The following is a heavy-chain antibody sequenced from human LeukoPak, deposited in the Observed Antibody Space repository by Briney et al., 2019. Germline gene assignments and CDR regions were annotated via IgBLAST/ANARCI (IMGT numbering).Heavy chain of an antibody. CDR3: AKVGTSIAAAGEFDY. D-gene: IGHD6-13*01. Sequence: GGSPRLSCAASGFTFSSYGMHWVRQAPGKGLEWVAVISYDGSNKYYADSVKGRFTISRDNSKNTLYLQMNSLRAEDTAVYYCAKVGTSIAAAGEFDYWGQGTLVTVSS. V-gene: IGHV3-30*18. CDR1: GFTFSSYG. CDR2: ISYDGSNK. J-gene: IGHJ4*02.